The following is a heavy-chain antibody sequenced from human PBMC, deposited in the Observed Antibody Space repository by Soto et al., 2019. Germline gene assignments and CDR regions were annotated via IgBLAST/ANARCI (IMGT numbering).Heavy chain of an antibody. J-gene: IGHJ1*01. Sequence: QVQLQESGPGLVKPSETLSLTCTVSGGSISSYYWNWIRQPPGKGLEWIGYIYSSGSTNYNPSLKRRVTISVDTSKNQFSLKLSSVTAADTAVYYCARGPGWSDEYFQDWGQGILLIVSA. D-gene: IGHD3-3*01. CDR1: GGSISSYY. V-gene: IGHV4-59*01. CDR3: ARGPGWSDEYFQD. CDR2: IYSSGST.